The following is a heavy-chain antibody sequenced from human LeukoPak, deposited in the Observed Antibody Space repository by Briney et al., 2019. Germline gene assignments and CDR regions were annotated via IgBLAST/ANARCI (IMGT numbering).Heavy chain of an antibody. J-gene: IGHJ6*04. CDR3: ASADKWADSSWYGGHYYYYYGMDV. CDR1: GGTFSSYA. CDR2: IIPIFGTA. D-gene: IGHD6-13*01. Sequence: ASVKVSCKASGGTFSSYAISWVRQAPGQGLEWMGGIIPIFGTANYAQKFQGRVTITADESTSTAYMELSSLRSEDTAVYYCASADKWADSSWYGGHYYYYYGMDVWGKGTTVTVSS. V-gene: IGHV1-69*13.